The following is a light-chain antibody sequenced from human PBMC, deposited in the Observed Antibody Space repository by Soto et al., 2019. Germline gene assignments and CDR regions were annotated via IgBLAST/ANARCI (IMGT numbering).Light chain of an antibody. CDR1: QSVSSSY. V-gene: IGKV3-20*01. CDR2: RTS. J-gene: IGKJ1*01. Sequence: EIVLTQSPGTLSLSPGERATLSCRASQSVSSSYLAWYQQKPGQAPRLLIYRTSNRATGIPDRFSGSGSGTDFTLTISRLEPEDFAVYWCQQYDSSPRTFGQGTKADIK. CDR3: QQYDSSPRT.